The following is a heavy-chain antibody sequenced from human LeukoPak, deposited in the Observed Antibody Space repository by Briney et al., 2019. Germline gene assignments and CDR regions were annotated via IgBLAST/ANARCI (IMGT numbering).Heavy chain of an antibody. V-gene: IGHV3-11*06. CDR1: GFTFSSYD. Sequence: GGSLRLSCAASGFTFSSYDMSWIRQAPGKGLEWVSYISSSSSNTNYADSVKGRFTISRDNAKNSLYLQMNSLRAEDTAVYYCASGDLAGGWSSHYWGQGTLVTVSS. CDR3: ASGDLAGGWSSHY. D-gene: IGHD6-19*01. J-gene: IGHJ4*02. CDR2: ISSSSSNT.